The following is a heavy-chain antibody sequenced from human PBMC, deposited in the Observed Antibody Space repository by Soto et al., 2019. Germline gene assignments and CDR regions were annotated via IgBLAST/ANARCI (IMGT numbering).Heavy chain of an antibody. D-gene: IGHD3-10*01. CDR2: IYWNDDK. CDR3: ARCTRGGSYSYFDY. J-gene: IGHJ4*02. CDR1: AFSISPRGEG. V-gene: IGHV2-5*01. Sequence: GSTSPTPPLTTPLPCMLSAFSISPRGEGVGGIRQPPLTALKRLGHIYWNDDKRYRPSLKSRVTIAKDTSRDQVVLTMTNMDPVDTATYFRARCTRGGSYSYFDYWGQGTLVTVSS.